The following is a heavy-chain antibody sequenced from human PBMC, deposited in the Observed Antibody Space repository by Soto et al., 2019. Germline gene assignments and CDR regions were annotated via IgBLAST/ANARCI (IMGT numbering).Heavy chain of an antibody. CDR3: ARDVESSIDY. CDR2: INAGNGDT. D-gene: IGHD6-13*01. CDR1: GYSFTSYA. V-gene: IGHV1-3*01. Sequence: QVQLVQSGAEVKKPGASVKVSCKASGYSFTSYALHWVRQAPGQRLEWMGWINAGNGDTKYSQNLQDRVTITRDTFATTVYMELSSLTSEDTTVYYCARDVESSIDYWGQGTLVTVSS. J-gene: IGHJ4*02.